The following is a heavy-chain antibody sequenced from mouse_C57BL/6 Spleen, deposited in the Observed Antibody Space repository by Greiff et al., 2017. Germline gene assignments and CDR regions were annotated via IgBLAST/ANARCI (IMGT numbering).Heavy chain of an antibody. J-gene: IGHJ3*01. CDR3: ARDQFAY. Sequence: EVMLVESGGGLVQPGGSLKLSCAASGFTFSDYGMAWVRQAPRKGPEWVAFISNFAYSIYYADTVTGRFTISRENAKNTLYLEMSSLRSEDTAMYYCARDQFAYWGQGTLVTVSA. CDR1: GFTFSDYG. V-gene: IGHV5-15*01. CDR2: ISNFAYSI.